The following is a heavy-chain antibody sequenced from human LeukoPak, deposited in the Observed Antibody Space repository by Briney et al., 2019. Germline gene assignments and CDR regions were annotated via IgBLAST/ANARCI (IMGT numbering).Heavy chain of an antibody. D-gene: IGHD1-14*01. J-gene: IGHJ6*03. Sequence: GGSLRLSCAASGFTFSSYAMSWVRQTPEKGLGWVSSISGSGSSIFYTDSVKGRFTISRDNSNSTLYLQMTSLRADDTAIYYCAKEPNLSFYYMADWGKGTTVTISS. V-gene: IGHV3-23*01. CDR1: GFTFSSYA. CDR3: AKEPNLSFYYMAD. CDR2: ISGSGSSI.